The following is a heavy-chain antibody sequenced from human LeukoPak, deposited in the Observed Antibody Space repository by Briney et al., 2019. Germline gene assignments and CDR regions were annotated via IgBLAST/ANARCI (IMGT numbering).Heavy chain of an antibody. CDR3: ARVGDGYNKSFDY. CDR2: INHSGST. J-gene: IGHJ4*02. D-gene: IGHD5-24*01. CDR1: GGSFSGYY. V-gene: IGHV4-34*01. Sequence: SETLSLTCAVYGGSFSGYYWSWIRQPPGKGLEWIGEINHSGSTNYNPSLKSRVTISVETSKNQFSLKLSSVTAADTAVYYCARVGDGYNKSFDYWGQGTLVTVSS.